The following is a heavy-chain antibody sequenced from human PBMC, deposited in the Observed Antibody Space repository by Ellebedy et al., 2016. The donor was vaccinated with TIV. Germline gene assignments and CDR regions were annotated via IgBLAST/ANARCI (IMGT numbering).Heavy chain of an antibody. J-gene: IGHJ6*02. Sequence: ASVKVSCXASGYTFISYGISWVRQAPGQGLEWMGRISSYNGNANYAQRFQDRIIMTTDTSTSTAYMELRSLKYDDTAVYYCARVRTSRPNWGSVSDPHFYEMDVWGQGTTVTVSS. CDR1: GYTFISYG. D-gene: IGHD7-27*01. V-gene: IGHV1-18*01. CDR3: ARVRTSRPNWGSVSDPHFYEMDV. CDR2: ISSYNGNA.